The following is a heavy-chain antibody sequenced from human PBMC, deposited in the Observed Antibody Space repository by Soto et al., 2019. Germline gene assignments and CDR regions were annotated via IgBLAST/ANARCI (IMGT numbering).Heavy chain of an antibody. V-gene: IGHV3-23*01. D-gene: IGHD3-10*01. J-gene: IGHJ4*02. CDR1: GFTFSSYG. CDR2: ISGSGGST. CDR3: ADRNDYGSGSYFPFDH. Sequence: GVLRLSCAASGFTFSSYGMSWVRQAPGKGLEWVSSISGSGGSTYYADSVKGRFTISRDNSKNTLYLQMSSLRAEDTAVYYCADRNDYGSGSYFPFDHWGQGTLVTVSS.